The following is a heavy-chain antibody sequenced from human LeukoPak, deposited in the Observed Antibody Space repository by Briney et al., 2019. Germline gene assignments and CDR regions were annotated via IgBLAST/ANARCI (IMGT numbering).Heavy chain of an antibody. J-gene: IGHJ4*02. Sequence: AGGSLRLSCTASGFTFGDYAMSWFRQAPGKGLEWVGFIRSKAYGGTTEYAASVKGRFTISRDDSKSIAYLQMNSLKTEDTAVYYCTRDSDSVGEDYWGQGTLVTVSS. V-gene: IGHV3-49*03. CDR2: IRSKAYGGTT. CDR1: GFTFGDYA. CDR3: TRDSDSVGEDY. D-gene: IGHD2-21*02.